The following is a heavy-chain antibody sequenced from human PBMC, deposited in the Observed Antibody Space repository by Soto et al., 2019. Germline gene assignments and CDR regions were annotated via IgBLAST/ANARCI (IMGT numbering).Heavy chain of an antibody. V-gene: IGHV4-59*01. CDR1: GCSISIYY. CDR3: ARNLAEVGATAF. CDR2: IYYSGST. Sequence: SPILPVTGAVSGCSISIYYLSWLRQPPGKGLEWIGYIYYSGSTNYNPSLKSRVTISVDTSKNQFSLKLSSVTAADTAVYYCARNLAEVGATAFRGQGTPVTVSS. D-gene: IGHD1-26*01. J-gene: IGHJ1*01.